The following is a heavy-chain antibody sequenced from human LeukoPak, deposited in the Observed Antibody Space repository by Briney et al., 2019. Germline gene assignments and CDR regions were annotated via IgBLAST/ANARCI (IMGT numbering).Heavy chain of an antibody. CDR3: ARDLNYDYVWGSYRPDYFDY. J-gene: IGHJ4*02. D-gene: IGHD3-16*02. CDR1: GFTFSSYS. CDR2: ISSSSSYI. V-gene: IGHV3-21*01. Sequence: GGSLRLSCAASGFTFSSYSMNWVRQAPGKGLEWVSSISSSSSYIYYADSVRGRFTISRDNAKNSLYPQMNSLRAEDTAVYYCARDLNYDYVWGSYRPDYFDYWGQGTLVTVSS.